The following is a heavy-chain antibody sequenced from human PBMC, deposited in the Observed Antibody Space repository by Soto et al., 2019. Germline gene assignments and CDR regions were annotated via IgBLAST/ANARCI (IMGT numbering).Heavy chain of an antibody. Sequence: GASVKVSCKASGYTFTSYAMHWVRQAPGQRLEWMGWINAGNGNTKYSQKFQGRVTITRDTSASTAYMELSSLRSEDTAVYYCALPSAPSLSLNWFDPWGQGTLVTVSS. CDR2: INAGNGNT. CDR1: GYTFTSYA. CDR3: ALPSAPSLSLNWFDP. D-gene: IGHD2-2*01. J-gene: IGHJ5*02. V-gene: IGHV1-3*01.